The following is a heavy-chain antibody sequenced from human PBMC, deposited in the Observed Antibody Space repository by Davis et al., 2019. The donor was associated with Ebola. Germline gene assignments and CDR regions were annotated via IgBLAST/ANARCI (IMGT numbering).Heavy chain of an antibody. Sequence: SVKVSCKASGGTFSTYIISWVLXXXXXXXXXXXXFFPLFRITNYPQKFQGRVTITADKSTSTAYMELSSLRSEDTAVYYCARKPEEIVIITNTKSPKVGCFDPWGPGTLVTVSS. CDR3: ARKPEEIVIITNTKSPKVGCFDP. CDR1: GGTFSTYI. J-gene: IGHJ5*02. CDR2: FFPLFRIT. D-gene: IGHD2-8*01. V-gene: IGHV1-69*02.